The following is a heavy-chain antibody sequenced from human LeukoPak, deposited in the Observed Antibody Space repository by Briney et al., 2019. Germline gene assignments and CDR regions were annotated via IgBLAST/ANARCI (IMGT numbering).Heavy chain of an antibody. CDR1: GGFISSSSYY. CDR2: IYYSGST. D-gene: IGHD3-22*01. V-gene: IGHV4-39*07. CDR3: AREGDGSSGYYTYYFDY. J-gene: IGHJ4*02. Sequence: SETLSLTCTVSGGFISSSSYYWGWIRQPPGKGLEWIGSIYYSGSTYYNPSLKSRVTISVDTSKNQSSLKLSSVTAADTAVYYCAREGDGSSGYYTYYFDYWGQGTLVTVSS.